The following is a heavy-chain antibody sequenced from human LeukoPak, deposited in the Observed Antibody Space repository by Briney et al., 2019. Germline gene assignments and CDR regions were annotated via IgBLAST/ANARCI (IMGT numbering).Heavy chain of an antibody. CDR2: IYPGDSGP. D-gene: IGHD1-26*01. CDR3: GMSGDRVPLQDDVFDV. CDR1: GYSFTSYC. Sequence: GESLKISCKVSGYSFTSYCIGWVRQMPGKGLEWVGIIYPGDSGPTYSPSFQGQVTISVDKSINTDYLQWSSLQASDTAMYYCGMSGDRVPLQDDVFDVWGQGTMVTVST. V-gene: IGHV5-51*01. J-gene: IGHJ3*01.